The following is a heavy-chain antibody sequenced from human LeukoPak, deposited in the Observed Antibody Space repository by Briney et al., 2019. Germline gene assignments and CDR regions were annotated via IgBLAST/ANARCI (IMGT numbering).Heavy chain of an antibody. CDR3: ARHVTVAPLGMDV. Sequence: KSSETLSLTCAVYGGSFSGYYWSWIRQPPGKGLEWIGEINHSGSTNYNPSLKSRVTISVDTSKNQFSLKLSSVTAADTAVYYCARHVTVAPLGMDVWGQGTTVTVSS. CDR2: INHSGST. CDR1: GGSFSGYY. V-gene: IGHV4-34*01. D-gene: IGHD4-23*01. J-gene: IGHJ6*02.